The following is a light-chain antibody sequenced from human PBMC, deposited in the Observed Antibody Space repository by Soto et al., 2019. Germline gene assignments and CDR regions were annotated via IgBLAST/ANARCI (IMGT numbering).Light chain of an antibody. CDR1: QSVSSY. Sequence: EIVLTQSPATLSLSPGERATLSCRASQSVSSYLAWYQQKPGQAPRLLIYDASNRATGIPARFSGSGSGTDFTLTISSLEPEDFATYCCQQSYRTPYTFGQGTKLETK. V-gene: IGKV3-11*01. J-gene: IGKJ2*01. CDR3: QQSYRTPYT. CDR2: DAS.